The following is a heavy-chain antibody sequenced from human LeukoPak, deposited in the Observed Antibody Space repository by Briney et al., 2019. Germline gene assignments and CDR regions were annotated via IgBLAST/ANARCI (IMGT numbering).Heavy chain of an antibody. J-gene: IGHJ4*02. Sequence: GESLKISFKGSGYSFTTYWIGWVRQMPGKGLEWMGIIYPGDSDTRYSPSFQGQVTMSADKSITTAYLQWSSLKASDTAMYYCARPRVGASTAIDYWGQGTLVTVSS. CDR2: IYPGDSDT. CDR3: ARPRVGASTAIDY. D-gene: IGHD1-26*01. V-gene: IGHV5-51*01. CDR1: GYSFTTYW.